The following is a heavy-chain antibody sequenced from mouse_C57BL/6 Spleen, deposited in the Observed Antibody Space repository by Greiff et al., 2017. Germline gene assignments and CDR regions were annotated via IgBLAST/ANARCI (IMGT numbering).Heavy chain of an antibody. D-gene: IGHD1-1*01. CDR1: GYTFTDYN. V-gene: IGHV1-18*01. CDR2: INPNNGGT. Sequence: EVQVEESGPELVKPGASVKIPCKASGYTFTDYNMDWVKQSHGQSLEWIGDINPNNGGTIYNQKFKGKATLTVDKSSSTAYMELRSLTSEDTVVYYCARGAYYGSSYFDYWGQGTTLTVSS. CDR3: ARGAYYGSSYFDY. J-gene: IGHJ2*01.